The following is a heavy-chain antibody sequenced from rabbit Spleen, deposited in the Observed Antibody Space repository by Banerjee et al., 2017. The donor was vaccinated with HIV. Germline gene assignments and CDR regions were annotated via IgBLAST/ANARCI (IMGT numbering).Heavy chain of an antibody. CDR3: ARDGAGSSYFNL. CDR2: IDPVFGST. V-gene: IGHV1S7*01. D-gene: IGHD8-1*01. CDR1: GFTLSRYY. J-gene: IGHJ4*01. Sequence: QLKESGGGLVQTGESLKLSCKASGFTLSRYYMNWDRQAPGKGLECIGYIDPVFGSTYYANWVNGRFTISSHNAQNTLYLQLNSLTAADTATYFCARDGAGSSYFNLWGQGTLVTVS.